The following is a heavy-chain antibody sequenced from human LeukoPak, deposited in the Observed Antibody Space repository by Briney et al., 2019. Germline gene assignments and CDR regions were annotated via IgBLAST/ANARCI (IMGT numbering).Heavy chain of an antibody. Sequence: GASVKVSCKAFGYTFTSNYMHWVRQAPGQGPEWMGVISPSGGSTTYAQKFQGRVTMTTDTSTSTAYMELRSLRSDDTAVYYCARVDEDGFDYWGQGTLVTVSS. J-gene: IGHJ4*02. V-gene: IGHV1-46*01. CDR2: ISPSGGST. CDR3: ARVDEDGFDY. CDR1: GYTFTSNY.